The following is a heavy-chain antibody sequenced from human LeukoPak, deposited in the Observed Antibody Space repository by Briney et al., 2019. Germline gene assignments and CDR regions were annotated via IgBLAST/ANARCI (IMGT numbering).Heavy chain of an antibody. J-gene: IGHJ6*04. CDR1: GGSISSYY. CDR2: IYYSGST. D-gene: IGHD2-15*01. V-gene: IGHV4-59*01. Sequence: KASETLSLTCTVSGGSISSYYWSWIRQPPGKGLEWIGYIYYSGSTNYNPSLKSRVTISVDTSKNQFSLKLSSVTAADTAVYYCARAAPPERGYCACMDVWGKGTTVTVSS. CDR3: ARAAPPERGYCACMDV.